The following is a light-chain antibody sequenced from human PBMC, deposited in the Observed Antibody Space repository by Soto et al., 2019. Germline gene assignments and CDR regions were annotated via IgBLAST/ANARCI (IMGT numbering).Light chain of an antibody. CDR1: QSVSSK. J-gene: IGKJ5*01. CDR3: QQRTIWPPSIT. V-gene: IGKV3-11*01. CDR2: DAS. Sequence: EIVMTKSPATLSVSPVEGATLSRRASQSVSSKLAWYQQKPGRAPRLLISDASNRATGIPARFSGSGSETDFTLTISSLEPEDSAVYYCQQRTIWPPSITFGQGTRLEIK.